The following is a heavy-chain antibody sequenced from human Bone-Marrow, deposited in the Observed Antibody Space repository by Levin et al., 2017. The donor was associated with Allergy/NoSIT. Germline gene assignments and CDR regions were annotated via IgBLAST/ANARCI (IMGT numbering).Heavy chain of an antibody. CDR1: GYTFTGYY. CDR3: ARGVSASAGVATMPNFDY. Sequence: ASVKVSCKASGYTFTGYYMHWVRQAPGQGLEWVGWINPNSGGTNYAQKFQGRVTMTRDTSISTAYMELSRLRSDDTAVYYCARGVSASAGVATMPNFDYWGQGTLVTVSS. D-gene: IGHD5-12*01. J-gene: IGHJ4*02. CDR2: INPNSGGT. V-gene: IGHV1-2*02.